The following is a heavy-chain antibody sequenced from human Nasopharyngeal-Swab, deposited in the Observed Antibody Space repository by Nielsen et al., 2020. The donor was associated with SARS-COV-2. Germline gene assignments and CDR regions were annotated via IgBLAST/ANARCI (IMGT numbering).Heavy chain of an antibody. CDR3: AREEGSSWHYFDY. Sequence: SETLSLTCTISGGSISSGGYYWSWIRQHPGKGLEWIGYIYYSGSTYYNPSLKSRVTISVDTSKNQFSLKLSSVTAADTAVYYCAREEGSSWHYFDYWGQGTLVTVSS. CDR1: GGSISSGGYY. CDR2: IYYSGST. D-gene: IGHD6-13*01. V-gene: IGHV4-31*03. J-gene: IGHJ4*02.